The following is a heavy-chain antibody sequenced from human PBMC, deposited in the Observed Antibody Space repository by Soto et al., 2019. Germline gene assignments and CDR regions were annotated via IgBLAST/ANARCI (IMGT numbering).Heavy chain of an antibody. D-gene: IGHD3-3*01. V-gene: IGHV4-30-4*01. CDR2: IYYSGST. CDR3: ARVRGTVTYYDFWSGLEGYFDY. CDR1: GGSISSGDYY. Sequence: PSETLSLTCTVSGGSISSGDYYWSWIRQPPGKGLEWIGYIYYSGSTYYNPSLKSRVTISVDTSKNQFSLKLSSVTAADTAVYYCARVRGTVTYYDFWSGLEGYFDYWGQGTLVTDSS. J-gene: IGHJ4*02.